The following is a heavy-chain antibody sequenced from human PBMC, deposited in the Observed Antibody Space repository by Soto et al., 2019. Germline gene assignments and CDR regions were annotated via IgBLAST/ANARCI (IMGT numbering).Heavy chain of an antibody. D-gene: IGHD2-15*01. CDR3: ARDMGDIVVVVAATSLIGAFDI. CDR2: ISYDGNEK. J-gene: IGHJ3*02. CDR1: GFTFSNHG. Sequence: PGGSLRLSCEASGFTFSNHGIHWIRQAPGKGLDWVADISYDGNEKFYADSVKGRFTISRDNYRNTLYLQMNSLRAEDTAVYYCARDMGDIVVVVAATSLIGAFDIWGQGTMVTVSS. V-gene: IGHV3-30*03.